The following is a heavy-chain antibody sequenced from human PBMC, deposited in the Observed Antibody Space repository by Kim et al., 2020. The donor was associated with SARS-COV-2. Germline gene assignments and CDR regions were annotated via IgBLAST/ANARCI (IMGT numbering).Heavy chain of an antibody. J-gene: IGHJ4*02. Sequence: SVKGRFTISRDNAKNTLYLQMNSLRAEDTAVYYCAKEQTTVTDGAYYFDYWGQGTLVTVSS. D-gene: IGHD4-17*01. V-gene: IGHV3-30*02. CDR3: AKEQTTVTDGAYYFDY.